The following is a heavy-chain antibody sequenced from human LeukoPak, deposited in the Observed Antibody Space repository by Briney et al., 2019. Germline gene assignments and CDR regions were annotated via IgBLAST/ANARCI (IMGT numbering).Heavy chain of an antibody. CDR2: ITGSGDTT. V-gene: IGHV3-23*01. CDR1: GFIFRNYA. D-gene: IGHD3-9*01. J-gene: IGHJ4*02. Sequence: GGSLGLSCAASGFIFRNYAMSWVRQAPGKGLEWVSAITGSGDTTYYADSVKGRFTISRDNSKNALYVEMNTLRAEDTAVYYCVKWGDYDILTGYYVPDFWGQGTLVTVSS. CDR3: VKWGDYDILTGYYVPDF.